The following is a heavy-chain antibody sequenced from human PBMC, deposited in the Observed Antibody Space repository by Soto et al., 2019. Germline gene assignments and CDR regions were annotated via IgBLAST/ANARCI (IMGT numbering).Heavy chain of an antibody. CDR1: AGTISSYD. D-gene: IGHD3-10*01. CDR2: IYYSGNT. V-gene: IGHV4-59*01. Sequence: SVTMSLTCTVSAGTISSYDGNWIRHPPGKGLEWIGYIYYSGNTNYNPSLKSRVTISVDTSKNQFSLKLSSVTAADTAMYYCERWDDGFATRPWLDPWGQGTLATFSS. J-gene: IGHJ5*02. CDR3: ERWDDGFATRPWLDP.